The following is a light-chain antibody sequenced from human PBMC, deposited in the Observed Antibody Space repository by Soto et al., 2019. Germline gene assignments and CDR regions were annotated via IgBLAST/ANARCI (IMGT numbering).Light chain of an antibody. CDR2: DND. Sequence: QSVLTQPPSVSVAPGQQVTISCSGSSSNIGNSYVSWYQQLPGTAPKLLIYDNDKRPSGIPDRFSGSKSGTSATLGITGLQTGDEADYYCGTWDSSLSAGVFGGGTKLTVL. CDR3: GTWDSSLSAGV. V-gene: IGLV1-51*01. J-gene: IGLJ2*01. CDR1: SSNIGNSY.